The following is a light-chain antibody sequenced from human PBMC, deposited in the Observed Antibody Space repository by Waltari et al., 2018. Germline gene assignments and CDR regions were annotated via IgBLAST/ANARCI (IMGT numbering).Light chain of an antibody. CDR2: AAS. CDR3: QMYVRLPVT. J-gene: IGKJ1*01. Sequence: EMVWTQSPGTLSWSPGERATLSCRAGGSISKYLAWYQQRPGQAPRLRIYAASNGAPGVPDRFSGSGSWTDFSLTLSRLEPEDFAVYYWQMYVRLPVTFGQGTKVEIK. CDR1: GSISKY. V-gene: IGKV3-20*01.